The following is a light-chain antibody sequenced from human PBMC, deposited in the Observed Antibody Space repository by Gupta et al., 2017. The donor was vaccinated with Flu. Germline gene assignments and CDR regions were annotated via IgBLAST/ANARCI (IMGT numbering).Light chain of an antibody. V-gene: IGLV6-57*03. CDR2: EDD. J-gene: IGLJ3*02. CDR3: PACDNSTRGV. Sequence: FVLTQPHPVSESPGPTVTTSCTRSSGSIATNYVQWYQQRPGTAPTTWIFEDDKTPPGAPDRVSFSVDNSGNTASLTISGLKAEDEADYYCPACDNSTRGVFGGGTKLTVL. CDR1: SGSIATNY.